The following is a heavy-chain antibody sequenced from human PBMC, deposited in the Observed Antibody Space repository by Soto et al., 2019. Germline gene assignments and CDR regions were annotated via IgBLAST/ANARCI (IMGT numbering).Heavy chain of an antibody. Sequence: GGSLRLSCAASGFTFSNAWMSWVRQAPGKGLEWVGRIKSKTDGGTTDYAAPVKGRITISRDDSKNTLYLQMNSLKTEGTAVDYCTTDIVATWAFDNWGQGTMVTVSS. CDR3: TTDIVATWAFDN. D-gene: IGHD5-12*01. CDR2: IKSKTDGGTT. CDR1: GFTFSNAW. V-gene: IGHV3-15*01. J-gene: IGHJ3*02.